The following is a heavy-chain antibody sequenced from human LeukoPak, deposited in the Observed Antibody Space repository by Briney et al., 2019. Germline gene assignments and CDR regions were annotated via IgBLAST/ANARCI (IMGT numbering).Heavy chain of an antibody. CDR3: ARESRAGYDDVWESYRYTGLDY. Sequence: GGSLRLSCAASGFAFRTYEMNWVRQAPGKGLEWVSYISSSGSTIYYADSVKGRFTISRDNAKKSLYLQMNSLRAEDTAVYYCARESRAGYDDVWESYRYTGLDYWGQRALVTVSS. CDR1: GFAFRTYE. D-gene: IGHD3-16*02. V-gene: IGHV3-48*03. J-gene: IGHJ4*02. CDR2: ISSSGSTI.